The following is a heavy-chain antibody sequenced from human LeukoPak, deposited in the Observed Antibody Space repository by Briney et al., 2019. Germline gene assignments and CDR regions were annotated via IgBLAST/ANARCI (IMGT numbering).Heavy chain of an antibody. CDR2: ISYDGSNK. D-gene: IGHD2-2*01. CDR1: GFTFSSYG. J-gene: IGHJ6*04. CDR3: AKDFNDCSSTSCLLYYYYYGMDV. Sequence: GGSLRLSCAASGFTFSSYGMHWVRQAPGKGLEWVAVISYDGSNKYYADSVKGRFTISRDNSKNTLYLQMNSLRAEDTAVYYCAKDFNDCSSTSCLLYYYYYGMDVWGKGTTVTGSS. V-gene: IGHV3-30*18.